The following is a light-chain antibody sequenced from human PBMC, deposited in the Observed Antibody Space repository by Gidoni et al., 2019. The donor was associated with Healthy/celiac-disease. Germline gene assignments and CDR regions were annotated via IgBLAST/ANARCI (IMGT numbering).Light chain of an antibody. V-gene: IGKV3-20*01. J-gene: IGKJ1*01. CDR1: QSVSSSY. CDR2: GAS. CDR3: QQYGSSPWT. Sequence: EIVLTQSPGTLSLSPGERATLSCRASQSVSSSYLAWYQPKPGQAPRLLIYGASSRATGIPDRFSSSGSGTDFTLTISRLEPEDFAVYYCQQYGSSPWTFXXXTKVEIK.